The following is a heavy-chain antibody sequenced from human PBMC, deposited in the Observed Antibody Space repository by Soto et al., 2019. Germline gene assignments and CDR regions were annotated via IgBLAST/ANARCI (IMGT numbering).Heavy chain of an antibody. J-gene: IGHJ4*02. V-gene: IGHV3-23*01. CDR3: ALSSGWYGGFDY. CDR1: GFTFSSYA. D-gene: IGHD6-19*01. CDR2: ISGSGGST. Sequence: EVQLLESGGGLVQPGGSLRLSCAASGFTFSSYAMNWVRQAPGKGLEWVSAISGSGGSTYYADSVKGRFTISRDNSKNTLYLQMNSLRAEDKAVYYCALSSGWYGGFDYWGQGTLVTVSS.